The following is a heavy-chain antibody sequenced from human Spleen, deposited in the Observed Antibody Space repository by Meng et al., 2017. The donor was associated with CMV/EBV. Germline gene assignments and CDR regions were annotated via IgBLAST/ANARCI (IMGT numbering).Heavy chain of an antibody. Sequence: CQASGYTFTDYYIHWVRQAPGQGLEWMGCINPNSGATDYAQEFQGRVAMTRDTSISTAYMELRRLTSDDTAVYYCARGSTEAPIDDYWGQGTLVTVSS. CDR1: GYTFTDYY. CDR3: ARGSTEAPIDDY. D-gene: IGHD2-15*01. CDR2: INPNSGAT. J-gene: IGHJ4*02. V-gene: IGHV1-2*02.